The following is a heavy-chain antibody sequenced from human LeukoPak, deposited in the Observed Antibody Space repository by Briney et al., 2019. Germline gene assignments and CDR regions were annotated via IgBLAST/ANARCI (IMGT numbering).Heavy chain of an antibody. J-gene: IGHJ4*02. CDR3: AKDLLGYYDSSGYYGY. CDR1: GFTFSSYA. CDR2: ISGSGGST. Sequence: GGSLRLSCAASGFTFSSYAMSWVRQAPGKGLEWVSAISGSGGSTYYADSVKGRFTISRDNSKNTLYLQMSSLRAEDTAVYYCAKDLLGYYDSSGYYGYWGQGTLVTVSS. V-gene: IGHV3-23*01. D-gene: IGHD3-22*01.